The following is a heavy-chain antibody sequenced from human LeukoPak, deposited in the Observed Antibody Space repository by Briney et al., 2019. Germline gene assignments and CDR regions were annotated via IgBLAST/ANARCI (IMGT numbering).Heavy chain of an antibody. J-gene: IGHJ4*02. CDR2: ISYDGSNK. CDR3: AKGGSSWVFDY. V-gene: IGHV3-30*18. Sequence: PGRSLRLSCAASGFTFSSYGMHWVRQAPGKGLEWVAVISYDGSNKYCADSVKGRFTISRDNSKNTLYLQMNSLRAEDTAVYYCAKGGSSWVFDYWGQGTLVTVSS. D-gene: IGHD6-13*01. CDR1: GFTFSSYG.